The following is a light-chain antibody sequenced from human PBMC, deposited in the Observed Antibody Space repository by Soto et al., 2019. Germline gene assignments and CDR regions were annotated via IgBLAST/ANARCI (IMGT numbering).Light chain of an antibody. CDR2: SNN. CDR1: SSNIGSNT. J-gene: IGLJ3*02. CDR3: AAWDDSLNGRWV. Sequence: QAVVTQPPSASGIPGQRVTISCSGSSSNIGSNTVNWYQQLPGTAPKLLIYSNNQRPSGVPDRFSGSKSGTSASLAISGLQSEDEADYYCAAWDDSLNGRWVFGGGTKLTVL. V-gene: IGLV1-44*01.